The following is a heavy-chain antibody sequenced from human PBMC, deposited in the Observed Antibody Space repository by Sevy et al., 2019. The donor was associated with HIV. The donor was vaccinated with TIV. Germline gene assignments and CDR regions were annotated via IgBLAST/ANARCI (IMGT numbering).Heavy chain of an antibody. J-gene: IGHJ5*02. V-gene: IGHV3-30*18. Sequence: GGSLRLSCAASGFTFSSYGMHWVRQAPGKGLDLVTVISYDGSNKYYADSVKGRFTISRDNFKNTLYLQMNSLRVEDTAVYYCAKGGQWLVRDWFDPWGQGTLVTVSS. CDR1: GFTFSSYG. D-gene: IGHD6-19*01. CDR3: AKGGQWLVRDWFDP. CDR2: ISYDGSNK.